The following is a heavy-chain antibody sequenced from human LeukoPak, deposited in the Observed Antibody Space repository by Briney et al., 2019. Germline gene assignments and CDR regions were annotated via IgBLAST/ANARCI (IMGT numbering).Heavy chain of an antibody. CDR1: GYSFTSYW. V-gene: IGHV5-51*01. CDR3: ARLGGYSYGEIDY. D-gene: IGHD5-18*01. Sequence: GESLKISCKGSGYSFTSYWVGWVRQMPGKGLEWMGIIYPGDSDTRYSPSFQGQVTISADKSISTAYLQWSRLKASDTAMCYCARLGGYSYGEIDYWGQGTLVTVSS. J-gene: IGHJ4*02. CDR2: IYPGDSDT.